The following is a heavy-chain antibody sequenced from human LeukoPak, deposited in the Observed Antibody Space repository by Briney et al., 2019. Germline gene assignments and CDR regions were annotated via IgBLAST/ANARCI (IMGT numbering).Heavy chain of an antibody. CDR3: ARADWGIAAAGTLYYFDY. D-gene: IGHD6-13*01. Sequence: SETLSLTCTVSGGSISSSYWSWIRQPPGKGLEWIGYISDSGSTNYNPSLKSRVTISVDTSKNQLFLKLRSVTTADTAVYYCARADWGIAAAGTLYYFDYWGQGTLVTVSS. CDR2: ISDSGST. V-gene: IGHV4-59*01. J-gene: IGHJ4*02. CDR1: GGSISSSY.